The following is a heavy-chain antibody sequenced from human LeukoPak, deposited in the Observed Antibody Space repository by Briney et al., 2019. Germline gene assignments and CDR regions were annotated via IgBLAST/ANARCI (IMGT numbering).Heavy chain of an antibody. D-gene: IGHD3-10*01. J-gene: IGHJ4*02. CDR2: INAGNGNT. Sequence: ASVKVSCKASGYTFTSYAMHWVRQAPGQRLEWMGWINAGNGNTKYSQKFQGRVTITRDTSASTAYMELSSLRSEDTAVYYCARAAFIWFGELPPDYWGQGTLVTVSS. CDR1: GYTFTSYA. CDR3: ARAAFIWFGELPPDY. V-gene: IGHV1-3*01.